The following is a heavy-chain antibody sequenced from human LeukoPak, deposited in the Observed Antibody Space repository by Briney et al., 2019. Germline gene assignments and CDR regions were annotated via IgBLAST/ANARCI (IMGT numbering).Heavy chain of an antibody. Sequence: SQTLSLTCTVSGGSISSGDYYWSWIRQPPGKGLEWIGYIYYSGSTYYNPSLKSRVTISVDTSKNQFSLKLSSVTAADTAVYYCASVMRQIAAFDIWGQGTMVTVSS. CDR1: GGSISSGDYY. CDR2: IYYSGST. D-gene: IGHD3-16*01. J-gene: IGHJ3*02. V-gene: IGHV4-30-4*08. CDR3: ASVMRQIAAFDI.